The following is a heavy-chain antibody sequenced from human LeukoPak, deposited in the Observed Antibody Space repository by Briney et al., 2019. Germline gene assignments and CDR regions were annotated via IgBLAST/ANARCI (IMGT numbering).Heavy chain of an antibody. D-gene: IGHD2-15*01. CDR1: GYTFTNCV. V-gene: IGHV1-3*01. CDR2: IDAANGDT. Sequence: ASVKVSCKASGYTFTNCVIHWVRQAPGRRLEWMGWIDAANGDTKYSQNFQGRVTFIRDTSASTAYMELSSLISEDTAMYYCARESARGGGSYDYWGQGTLVTVSS. J-gene: IGHJ4*02. CDR3: ARESARGGGSYDY.